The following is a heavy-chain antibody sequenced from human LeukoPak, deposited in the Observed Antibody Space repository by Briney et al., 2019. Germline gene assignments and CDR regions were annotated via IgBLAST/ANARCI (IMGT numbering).Heavy chain of an antibody. D-gene: IGHD3-3*01. Sequence: SETLSLTCTVSGGSISSYYWSWIRQPAGKGLEWIGRIYTSGSNNYNPSLKSRVTMSVDTSKNQFSLKLSSVTAADTAVYYCARDVLRFLEPSGWFDPWGQGTLVTVSS. CDR1: GGSISSYY. V-gene: IGHV4-4*07. J-gene: IGHJ5*02. CDR3: ARDVLRFLEPSGWFDP. CDR2: IYTSGSN.